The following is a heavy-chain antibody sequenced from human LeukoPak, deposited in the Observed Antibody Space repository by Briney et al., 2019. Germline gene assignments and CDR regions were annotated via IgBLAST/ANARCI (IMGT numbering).Heavy chain of an antibody. D-gene: IGHD3-10*01. V-gene: IGHV1-69*01. CDR2: IIPICGTA. CDR3: ARVYYGSGSYYFDY. J-gene: IGHJ4*02. CDR1: GGTFIIYA. Sequence: AVTVSFKASGGTFIIYAISWVRQAPGQGLEWMGGIIPICGTANYSQKFQGRVTITADESTSTAYMALSRLRSEETAVYYCARVYYGSGSYYFDYWGQGTLVTVSS.